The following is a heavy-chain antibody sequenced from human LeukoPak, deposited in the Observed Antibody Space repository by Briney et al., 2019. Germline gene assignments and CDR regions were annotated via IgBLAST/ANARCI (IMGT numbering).Heavy chain of an antibody. Sequence: PSETLSLTCIVSGGSISTYYWSWIRHPPGKGLEWIGYIYYTGSTTYNPSLKSRVSISVDTSKNKFSLDLNSVSAADTAVYYCARGRGDARGTSFDPWGQGTLVTVSS. V-gene: IGHV4-59*01. D-gene: IGHD3-10*01. CDR2: IYYTGST. CDR1: GGSISTYY. CDR3: ARGRGDARGTSFDP. J-gene: IGHJ5*02.